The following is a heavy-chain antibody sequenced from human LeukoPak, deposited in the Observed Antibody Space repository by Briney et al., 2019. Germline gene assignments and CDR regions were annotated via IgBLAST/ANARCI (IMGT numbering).Heavy chain of an antibody. D-gene: IGHD4-17*01. Sequence: PGRSLRLSCAASGFTFDDYAMHWVRHAPGKVLEWVSGISWNSGSIGYADSVKGRFTISRDNAKNSLYLQMNSLRAEDTALYYCASHDYVSYYYYMDVWGKGTTVTVSS. CDR2: ISWNSGSI. V-gene: IGHV3-9*01. J-gene: IGHJ6*03. CDR3: ASHDYVSYYYYMDV. CDR1: GFTFDDYA.